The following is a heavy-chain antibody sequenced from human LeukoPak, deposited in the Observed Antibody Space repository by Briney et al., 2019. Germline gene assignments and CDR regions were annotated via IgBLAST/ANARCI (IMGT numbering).Heavy chain of an antibody. Sequence: GGSLRLSCAASGFIIDDYGMTWVRQAPGKGPEWVSGINWNGGSTGYADSVKGRFTISRDNAKNSLYLQMNSLRAEETALYYCARGRSYSGSYFDASDIWGQGTMVTVSS. J-gene: IGHJ3*02. V-gene: IGHV3-20*04. CDR1: GFIIDDYG. D-gene: IGHD1-26*01. CDR3: ARGRSYSGSYFDASDI. CDR2: INWNGGST.